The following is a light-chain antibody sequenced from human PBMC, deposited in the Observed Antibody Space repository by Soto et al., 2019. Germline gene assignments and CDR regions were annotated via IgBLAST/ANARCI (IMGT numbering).Light chain of an antibody. CDR2: VGTGGIVG. V-gene: IGLV9-49*03. J-gene: IGLJ2*01. Sequence: QSVLTQPPSASACLGASVTLTCTLSSGYSNYKVDWYQQRPGKGPRFVMRVGTGGIVGSKGDGIPDRFSVLGSGLNRYLTIKNVQEEDESEYHCGADHGSGSNYVVFGGGTKLTVL. CDR1: SGYSNYK. CDR3: GADHGSGSNYVV.